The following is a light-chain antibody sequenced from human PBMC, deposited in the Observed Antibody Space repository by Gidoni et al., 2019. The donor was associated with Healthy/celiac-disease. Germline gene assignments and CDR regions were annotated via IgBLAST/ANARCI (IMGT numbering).Light chain of an antibody. J-gene: IGKJ4*01. CDR2: DAS. CDR1: QSISSW. Sequence: DIQMTQSPSTLSASVVDRVTITCRASQSISSWLAWYQQKTGKAPKLLIYDASSLESGVPSRFSGSGSGTEFTLTISSLQPDDFATYYCQQYNSYSLTFGGGTKVEIK. V-gene: IGKV1-5*01. CDR3: QQYNSYSLT.